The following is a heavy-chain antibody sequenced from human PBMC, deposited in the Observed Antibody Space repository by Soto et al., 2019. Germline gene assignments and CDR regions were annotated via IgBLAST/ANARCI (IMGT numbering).Heavy chain of an antibody. D-gene: IGHD3-3*01. CDR3: ARAQTIFGIITVFDY. CDR2: IYYSGST. Sequence: SETLSLTCTVSGGSISSGGYYWSWIRQHPGKGLEWIGYIYYSGSTYYNPSLKSRVTISIDTSKNQFSLKLSSVTAADTAVYYCARAQTIFGIITVFDYWGQGTLVTVSS. J-gene: IGHJ4*02. CDR1: GGSISSGGYY. V-gene: IGHV4-31*03.